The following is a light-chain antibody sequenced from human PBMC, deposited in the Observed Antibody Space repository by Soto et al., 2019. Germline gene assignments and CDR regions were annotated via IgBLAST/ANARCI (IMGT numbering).Light chain of an antibody. CDR1: SSDVGDFNY. CDR2: DVT. V-gene: IGLV2-14*03. Sequence: QSFLTQPASVSGSPGRSVTISCTGTSSDVGDFNYVSWYQHLPGRAPKLIIYDVTNRPSGISYRFSASKSGRTASLTISGLQAEDEAYYYCSSYSSSTTHVVFGGGTKVTVL. CDR3: SSYSSSTTHVV. J-gene: IGLJ2*01.